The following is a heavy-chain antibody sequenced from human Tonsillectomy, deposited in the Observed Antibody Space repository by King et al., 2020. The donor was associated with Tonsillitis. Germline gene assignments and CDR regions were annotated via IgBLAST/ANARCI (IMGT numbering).Heavy chain of an antibody. D-gene: IGHD1-1*01. CDR3: ARGLEPRHHYYMDV. CDR2: INSDGSST. Sequence: VQLVESGGGLVQPGGSLRLSCAASGFTFSRYWMHWVRQAPGKGLVWVSRINSDGSSTSYADSVKGRFTISRDNAKNTLYLQMNSLRAEDTGVYYCARGLEPRHHYYMDVWGKGTTVTVSS. J-gene: IGHJ6*03. CDR1: GFTFSRYW. V-gene: IGHV3-74*01.